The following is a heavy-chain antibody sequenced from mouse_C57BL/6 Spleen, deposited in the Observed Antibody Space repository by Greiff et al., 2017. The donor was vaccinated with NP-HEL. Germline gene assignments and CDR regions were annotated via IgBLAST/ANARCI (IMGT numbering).Heavy chain of an antibody. V-gene: IGHV1-69*01. Sequence: QVQLQQSGAELVMPGASVKLSCKASGYTFTSYWMHWVKQRPGQGLEWIGEIDPSDSYTNYNQKFKGKSTLTVDKSSSTAYMQLSSLTSEDSAVYYCASSLLSNFDYWGQGTTLTVSS. D-gene: IGHD2-1*01. J-gene: IGHJ2*01. CDR1: GYTFTSYW. CDR2: IDPSDSYT. CDR3: ASSLLSNFDY.